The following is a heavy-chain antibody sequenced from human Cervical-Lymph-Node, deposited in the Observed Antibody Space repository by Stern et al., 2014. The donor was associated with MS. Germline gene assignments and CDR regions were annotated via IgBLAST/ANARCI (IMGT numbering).Heavy chain of an antibody. J-gene: IGHJ6*02. Sequence: VQLVESGAEVTKPGASVKVSCKASGYTFTSYGISWVRQAPGQGLEWMGGISAYNGNTNYAQKLQGRVTMTTDTSTSTAYMELRSLRSDDTAVYYCARLGVAGTNYYYGMDVWGQGTTVTVSS. CDR2: ISAYNGNT. CDR3: ARLGVAGTNYYYGMDV. D-gene: IGHD6-19*01. CDR1: GYTFTSYG. V-gene: IGHV1-18*04.